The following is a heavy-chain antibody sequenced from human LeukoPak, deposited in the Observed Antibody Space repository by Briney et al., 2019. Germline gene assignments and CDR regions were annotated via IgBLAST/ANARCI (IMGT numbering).Heavy chain of an antibody. Sequence: GGSLRLSCAASGFTFDDYAMHWVRQAPGKGLEWVSGISWNSGSIGYADSVKGRFTISRDNAKNSLYLQMNSLRAEDTALYYCAKDNYYLYYYYYMDVWGNGTTVTVSS. D-gene: IGHD2/OR15-2a*01. CDR1: GFTFDDYA. CDR2: ISWNSGSI. CDR3: AKDNYYLYYYYYMDV. J-gene: IGHJ6*03. V-gene: IGHV3-9*01.